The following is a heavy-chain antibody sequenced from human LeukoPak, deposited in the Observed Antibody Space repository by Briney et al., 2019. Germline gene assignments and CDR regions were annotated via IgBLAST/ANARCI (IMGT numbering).Heavy chain of an antibody. D-gene: IGHD2-2*01. CDR3: ARDSVKPGVVVPAAITPQILFHYYYMDV. J-gene: IGHJ6*03. Sequence: ASVKVSCKASGYTFTGYYMHWVRQAPGQGLEWMGWINTNTGNPTYAQGFTGRFVFSLDTSVSTAYLQISGLKAEDTAVYYCARDSVKPGVVVPAAITPQILFHYYYMDVWGKGTTVTVSS. CDR1: GYTFTGYY. V-gene: IGHV7-4-1*02. CDR2: INTNTGNP.